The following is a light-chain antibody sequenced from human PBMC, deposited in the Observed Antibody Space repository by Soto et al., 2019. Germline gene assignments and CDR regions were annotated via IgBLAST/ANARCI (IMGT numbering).Light chain of an antibody. CDR3: HHYNNWPRT. V-gene: IGKV3-15*01. Sequence: EIVLTQSPGTLSLSPGERGTLSCRASQSVSYTFFAWYQQKPGQAPRFLIYGASTRATGIPARFSGSGSGTEFTLTISSLQSEDFAVYYCHHYNNWPRTFGQGTKVDIK. J-gene: IGKJ1*01. CDR2: GAS. CDR1: QSVSYTF.